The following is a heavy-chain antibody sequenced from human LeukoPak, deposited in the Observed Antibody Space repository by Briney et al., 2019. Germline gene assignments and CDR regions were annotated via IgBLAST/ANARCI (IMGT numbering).Heavy chain of an antibody. CDR3: ARTTYSYGYARPFDY. CDR2: IYYSGST. CDR1: GGSISSYY. V-gene: IGHV4-59*08. D-gene: IGHD5-18*01. Sequence: SETLSLTCTVSGGSISSYYWSWIRQPPGKGLEWIGYIYYSGSTNYNPSLKSRVTISVDTSKNQFSLKLSSVTAADTAVYYCARTTYSYGYARPFDYWGQGTLVTVSS. J-gene: IGHJ4*02.